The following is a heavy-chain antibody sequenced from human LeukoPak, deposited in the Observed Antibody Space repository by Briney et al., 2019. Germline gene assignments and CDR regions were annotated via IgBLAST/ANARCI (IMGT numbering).Heavy chain of an antibody. D-gene: IGHD6-13*01. CDR3: ASEGSSWYEDYYYGMDV. J-gene: IGHJ6*02. CDR2: ITSSSSTM. V-gene: IGHV3-48*01. CDR1: GFTFSTYS. Sequence: GGSLRLSCAASGFTFSTYSMNWVRQAPGKGLEWVSYITSSSSTMFYADSVKGRFTISRDNAENSLYLQMNSLRAEDTAVYYCASEGSSWYEDYYYGMDVWGQGTTVTVSS.